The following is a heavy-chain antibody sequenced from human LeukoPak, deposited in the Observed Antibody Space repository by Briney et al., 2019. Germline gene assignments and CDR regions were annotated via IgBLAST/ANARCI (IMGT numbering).Heavy chain of an antibody. D-gene: IGHD3-9*01. CDR3: ARRQPPTGYYANYFDY. CDR1: GGSFSGYY. V-gene: IGHV4-34*01. J-gene: IGHJ4*02. CDR2: INHSGST. Sequence: SGTLSLTCAVYGGSFSGYYWSWIRQPPGKGLEWIGEINHSGSTNYNPSLKSRVTISVDTSKNQFSLKLSSVTAADTAVYYCARRQPPTGYYANYFDYWGQGTLVTVSS.